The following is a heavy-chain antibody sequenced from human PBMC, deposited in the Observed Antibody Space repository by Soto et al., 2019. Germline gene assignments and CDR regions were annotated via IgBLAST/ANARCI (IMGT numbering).Heavy chain of an antibody. Sequence: ASVKVSCKASGGTFSSYAISWVRQAPGQGLEWMGGIIPIFGTANYAQKFQGRVTITADESTSTAYMELSSLRSEDTAVYYCARDHSPSGGWRYFDYWGQGTLVTVSS. J-gene: IGHJ4*02. V-gene: IGHV1-69*13. CDR2: IIPIFGTA. D-gene: IGHD6-19*01. CDR3: ARDHSPSGGWRYFDY. CDR1: GGTFSSYA.